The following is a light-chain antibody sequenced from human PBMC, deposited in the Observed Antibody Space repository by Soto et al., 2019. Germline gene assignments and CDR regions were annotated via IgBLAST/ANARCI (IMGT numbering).Light chain of an antibody. J-gene: IGLJ1*01. Sequence: QSVLPQPPSASGTPGQRVTISCSGSRSSIGSNTVNWYQHLPGSAPKLLIYSNNHRPSGVPDRFSASKAGASASLAISGLQSEDEGDYYCAAWDASLGGFYVFGSGTKSPS. CDR2: SNN. V-gene: IGLV1-44*01. CDR1: RSSIGSNT. CDR3: AAWDASLGGFYV.